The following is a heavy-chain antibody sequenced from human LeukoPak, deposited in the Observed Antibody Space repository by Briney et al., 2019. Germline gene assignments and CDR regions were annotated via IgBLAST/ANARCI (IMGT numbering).Heavy chain of an antibody. CDR2: IYSGGST. CDR1: GFTVSSNY. CDR3: ARGLPSTWFDP. J-gene: IGHJ5*02. D-gene: IGHD5/OR15-5a*01. Sequence: PGGCLRLSCAASGFTVSSNYMSWVRQAPGKGLEWVSVIYSGGSTYYADSVKGRFTFSRDNSKNTLYLQMNSLRAEDTAVYYCARGLPSTWFDPWGQGTLVTVSS. V-gene: IGHV3-53*01.